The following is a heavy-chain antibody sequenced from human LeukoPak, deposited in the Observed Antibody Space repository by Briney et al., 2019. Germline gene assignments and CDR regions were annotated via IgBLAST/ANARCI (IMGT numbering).Heavy chain of an antibody. Sequence: SETLSLTCAVYGGSFSGYYWSWIRQPPGKGLEWIGEINHSGSTNYNPSLKSRATISVDTSKNQFSLKLSSVTAADTAVYYCARGRKPYGSGSYYVGTNYARPTYFDYWGQGTLVTVSS. D-gene: IGHD3-10*01. CDR1: GGSFSGYY. J-gene: IGHJ4*02. CDR3: ARGRKPYGSGSYYVGTNYARPTYFDY. V-gene: IGHV4-34*01. CDR2: INHSGST.